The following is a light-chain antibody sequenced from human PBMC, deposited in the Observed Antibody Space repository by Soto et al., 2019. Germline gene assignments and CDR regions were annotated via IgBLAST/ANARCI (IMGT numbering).Light chain of an antibody. CDR3: QQYGSSTGNT. Sequence: EIVLTQSPGTLSLSPGERATLSCRASQSVSSNYLAWYQQKPGQAPRLLIHGASSRASGIPDRFSGSGSGTDFTLTISRLEPEDFAVYYCQQYGSSTGNTFGQGTKLEIK. J-gene: IGKJ2*01. V-gene: IGKV3-20*01. CDR2: GAS. CDR1: QSVSSNY.